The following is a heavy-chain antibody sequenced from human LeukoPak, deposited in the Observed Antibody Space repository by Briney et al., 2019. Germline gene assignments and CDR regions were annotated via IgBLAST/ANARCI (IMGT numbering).Heavy chain of an antibody. J-gene: IGHJ4*02. V-gene: IGHV3-73*01. CDR1: GFTFSGSA. CDR2: IRSKANNYAT. D-gene: IGHD4-23*01. Sequence: GGSLKLSCAASGFTFSGSAMHWVRQASGTGLEWVGRIRSKANNYATAYAASLKGRFTISRDDSKNTAYLQMNSLKTEDTAVYYCTKHPSDDGGAIDYWGQGTLVTVSS. CDR3: TKHPSDDGGAIDY.